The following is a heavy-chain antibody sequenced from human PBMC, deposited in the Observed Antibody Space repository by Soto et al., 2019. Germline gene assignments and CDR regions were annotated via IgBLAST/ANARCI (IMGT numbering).Heavy chain of an antibody. D-gene: IGHD6-6*01. CDR1: GYTFTSYD. J-gene: IGHJ3*02. Sequence: QVPLVQSGAEVKKPGASVKVSCKASGYTFTSYDINWVRQATGQGLEWMGWMNPNSGNTGYAQKFQGRVTMARNTSISTAYMELSSLRSEDTAVYYCASEYSSSSYAFDIWGQGTMVTVSS. CDR3: ASEYSSSSYAFDI. CDR2: MNPNSGNT. V-gene: IGHV1-8*01.